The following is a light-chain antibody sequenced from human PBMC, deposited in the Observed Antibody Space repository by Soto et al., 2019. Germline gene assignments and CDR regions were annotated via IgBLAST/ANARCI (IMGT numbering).Light chain of an antibody. CDR2: EGS. J-gene: IGLJ1*01. Sequence: QSVLTQPASVSGSPGQSITISCTGTSSDVGSYTLVSWYQQHPGKAPKLMIYEGSKRPSGVSNRFSGSKSGNTASLTISGLQAEDEADYFCCSYAGSSTPCVFGTGTKVTVL. V-gene: IGLV2-23*01. CDR3: CSYAGSSTPCV. CDR1: SSDVGSYTL.